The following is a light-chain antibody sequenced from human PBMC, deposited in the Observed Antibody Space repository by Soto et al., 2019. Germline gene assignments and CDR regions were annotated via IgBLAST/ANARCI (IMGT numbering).Light chain of an antibody. V-gene: IGLV1-40*01. J-gene: IGLJ1*01. CDR2: GNS. CDR3: QSYDSSLSGGV. Sequence: QSVLTQPPSVSGAPGQRVTISCTGSSSNIGAGYDVHWYQQLPGTAPKLLIYGNSNRPSGVPDRFSVSKSGTSASLAITGLQAEDEADYYCQSYDSSLSGGVFGTGTKLTVL. CDR1: SSNIGAGYD.